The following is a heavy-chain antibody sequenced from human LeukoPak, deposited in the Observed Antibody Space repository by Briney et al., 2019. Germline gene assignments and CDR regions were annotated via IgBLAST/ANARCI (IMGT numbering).Heavy chain of an antibody. CDR2: IYYSGST. CDR3: ARMGAHFSTNYDYYFDY. V-gene: IGHV4-31*03. CDR1: GGSISRGGYY. J-gene: IGHJ4*02. Sequence: SETLSLTCTVSGGSISRGGYYWSWIRQHPGKGLEWIVYIYYSGSTYYNPSLKSRVTISVDTSKNQFSLRLSSVTAADTAVYYCARMGAHFSTNYDYYFDYWGQGTLVTVSS. D-gene: IGHD4/OR15-4a*01.